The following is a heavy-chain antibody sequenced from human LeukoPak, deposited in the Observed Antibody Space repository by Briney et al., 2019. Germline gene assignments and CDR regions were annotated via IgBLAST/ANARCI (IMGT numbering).Heavy chain of an antibody. V-gene: IGHV3-74*01. J-gene: IGHJ3*02. D-gene: IGHD3-10*01. CDR1: GFTFSSYW. CDR3: AEGWGVDAFDI. CDR2: INSDGSST. Sequence: PGGSLRLSCAASGFTFSSYWMHWVRQAPGKGLVWVSRINSDGSSTSYADSVKGRFTISRDNAKNTLYLQMNSLRAEDTAVYYCAEGWGVDAFDIWGQGTMVTVSS.